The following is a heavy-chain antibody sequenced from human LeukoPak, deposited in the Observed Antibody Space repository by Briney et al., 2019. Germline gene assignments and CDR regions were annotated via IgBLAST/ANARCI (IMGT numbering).Heavy chain of an antibody. D-gene: IGHD5-24*01. J-gene: IGHJ6*02. Sequence: SVKVSCKASGGTFSSYAISWVRQAPGQGLEWMGRIIPIFGIANYAQKFQGRVTITADKSTSTAYMELSSLRPEDMAVYYCARYSGRDGYNLNYYYYYGMDVWGQGTTVTVSS. CDR3: ARYSGRDGYNLNYYYYYGMDV. CDR2: IIPIFGIA. CDR1: GGTFSSYA. V-gene: IGHV1-69*04.